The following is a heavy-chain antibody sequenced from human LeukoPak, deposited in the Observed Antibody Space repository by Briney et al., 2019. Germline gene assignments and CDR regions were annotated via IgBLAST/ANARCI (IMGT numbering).Heavy chain of an antibody. CDR1: GYSISSGYY. CDR2: IYHSGST. V-gene: IGHV4-38-2*02. J-gene: IGHJ6*03. CDR3: ARAPGAGYYMDV. Sequence: PSETLSLTCTVSGYSISSGYYWGWIRQPPGKGLEWIGSIYHSGSTYYNPSLKSRVTISVDTSKNQFSLKLSSVTAADTAVYYCARAPGAGYYMDVWGKGTTVTISS.